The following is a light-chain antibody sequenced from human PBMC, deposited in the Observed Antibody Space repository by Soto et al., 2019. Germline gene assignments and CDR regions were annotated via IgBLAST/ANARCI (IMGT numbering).Light chain of an antibody. J-gene: IGKJ5*01. CDR3: QQYGSSTDT. CDR1: QSVSRY. V-gene: IGKV3-20*01. CDR2: GAS. Sequence: EIVLTQSPATRSLSPGERATLSCRASQSVSRYLAWYQQKPGQAPRLLIYGASSRATGIPDRFSGSGSGTDFTLTISRLENEDFAVYYCQQYGSSTDTFGQGTRLEIK.